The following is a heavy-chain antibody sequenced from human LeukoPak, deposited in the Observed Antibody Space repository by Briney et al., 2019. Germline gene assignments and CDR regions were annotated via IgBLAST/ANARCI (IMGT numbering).Heavy chain of an antibody. CDR2: ISVYNGNT. D-gene: IGHD3-22*01. V-gene: IGHV1-18*01. CDR1: GYTFTTYG. J-gene: IGHJ4*02. Sequence: VKVSCKASGYTFTTYGISWVRQAPGQGLEWMGWISVYNGNTNYAQKLQDRVTMTTDTSASTAYMELRSLRSDDTAVYYCARVGYDRDFDCWGQGTLVTVSS. CDR3: ARVGYDRDFDC.